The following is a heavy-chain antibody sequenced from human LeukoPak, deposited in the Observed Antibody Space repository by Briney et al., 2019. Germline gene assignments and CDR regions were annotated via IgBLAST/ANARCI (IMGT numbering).Heavy chain of an antibody. CDR1: GGSISSYY. CDR2: IYYSGST. Sequence: PSETLSLTCTVSGGSISSYYWSWIRQPPGKGLEWIGYIYYSGSTNYNPSLKSRVTISVDTSKNQFSLKLSSVTAADTAVYYCARYYHDSSGYYSFGYWGQGTLVTVSS. V-gene: IGHV4-59*01. D-gene: IGHD3-22*01. J-gene: IGHJ4*02. CDR3: ARYYHDSSGYYSFGY.